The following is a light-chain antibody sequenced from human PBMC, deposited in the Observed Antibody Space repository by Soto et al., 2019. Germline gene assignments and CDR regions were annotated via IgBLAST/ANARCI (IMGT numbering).Light chain of an antibody. CDR1: QSVSSY. CDR2: DAS. V-gene: IGKV3-11*01. Sequence: EIVMTQSPATLSLSPGERATITCRASQSVSSYLAWYQQKPGQAPRLLIYDASNRATGIPARFSGSGSGTDFTLTISSLEPEDFAVYYCQQRSNWPGTFGPGTKVEIK. CDR3: QQRSNWPGT. J-gene: IGKJ1*01.